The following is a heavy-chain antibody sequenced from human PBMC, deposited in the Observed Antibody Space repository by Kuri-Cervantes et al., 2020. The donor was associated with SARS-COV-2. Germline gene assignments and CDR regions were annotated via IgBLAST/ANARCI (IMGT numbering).Heavy chain of an antibody. V-gene: IGHV3-21*01. CDR3: ARPRRGLEHIVGQFDY. CDR2: ISSSSSYI. J-gene: IGHJ4*02. D-gene: IGHD2-21*01. CDR1: GFTFSKCA. Sequence: GESLKISCAASGFTFSKCAMNWVRQAPGKGLEWVSSISSSSSYIYYADSVKGRFTISRDNAKNSLYLQMNSLRAEDTAVYYCARPRRGLEHIVGQFDYWGQGTLVTVSS.